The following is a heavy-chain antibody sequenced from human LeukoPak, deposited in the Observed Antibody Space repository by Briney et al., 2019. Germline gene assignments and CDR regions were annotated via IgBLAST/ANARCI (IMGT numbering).Heavy chain of an antibody. CDR1: GGSISSGGYF. CDR3: ARGSSGYAFDY. Sequence: SSETLSLTCTVSGGSISSGGYFWSWLRQHPGKGLEWIGYIYYSGNTYFNPSLKSRLTMSVDTSKNQFSLKLTSVTAADTAVYYCARGSSGYAFDYWGQGTLVTVSS. J-gene: IGHJ4*02. V-gene: IGHV4-31*03. D-gene: IGHD3-22*01. CDR2: IYYSGNT.